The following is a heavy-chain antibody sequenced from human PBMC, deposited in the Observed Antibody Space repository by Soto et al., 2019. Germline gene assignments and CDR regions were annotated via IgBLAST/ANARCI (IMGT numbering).Heavy chain of an antibody. CDR3: ARDAQDYGMDV. Sequence: XGSLRLSCAASGFTFSSYSMNWVRQAPGKGLDWVSSISSSSSYIYYADSVKGRFTISRDNAKNSLYLQMNSLRAEDTAVYYCARDAQDYGMDVWGQGTTVTVSS. CDR1: GFTFSSYS. V-gene: IGHV3-21*01. CDR2: ISSSSSYI. J-gene: IGHJ6*02.